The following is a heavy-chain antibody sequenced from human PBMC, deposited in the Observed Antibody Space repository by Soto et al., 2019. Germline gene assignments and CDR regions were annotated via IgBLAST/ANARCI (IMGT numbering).Heavy chain of an antibody. CDR1: GFTFSSYA. Sequence: GESLKISCAASGFTFSSYAMHWVRQAPGKGLEWVAVISYDGSNKYYADSVKGRFTISRDNSKNTLYLQMNSLRAEDTAVYYCARDLYYYDSSGPGDYWGQGTLVTVSS. J-gene: IGHJ4*02. D-gene: IGHD3-22*01. V-gene: IGHV3-30-3*01. CDR2: ISYDGSNK. CDR3: ARDLYYYDSSGPGDY.